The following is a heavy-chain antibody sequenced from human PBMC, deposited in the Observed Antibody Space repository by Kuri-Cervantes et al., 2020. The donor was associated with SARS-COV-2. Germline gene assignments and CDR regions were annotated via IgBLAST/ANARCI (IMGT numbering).Heavy chain of an antibody. CDR2: MNPNSGNT. J-gene: IGHJ6*02. D-gene: IGHD3-22*01. V-gene: IGHV1-8*01. CDR1: GYTFTSYD. Sequence: ASVKVSCKASGYTFTSYDINWVRQATGQGLEWMGWMNPNSGNTGYAQKFQGRVTMTRNTSIGTAYMELSSLRSEDTAVYYCAADLNSFEGDSSGYYYYYYGMDIWGQGTTAPVPS. CDR3: AADLNSFEGDSSGYYYYYYGMDI.